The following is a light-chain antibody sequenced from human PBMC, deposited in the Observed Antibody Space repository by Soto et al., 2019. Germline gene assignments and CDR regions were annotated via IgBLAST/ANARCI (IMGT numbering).Light chain of an antibody. CDR2: DAS. CDR3: QQYNSMLS. J-gene: IGKJ4*01. Sequence: DIQMTQSPSSLSASEGDRVTITCQSSHDVSRNLNWFQQKPGEAPQLLIYDASNLERGVTSRFSVSGSGTDFTLTISSLQPEDVATYYCQQYNSMLSFGGGTEVEIK. CDR1: HDVSRN. V-gene: IGKV1-33*01.